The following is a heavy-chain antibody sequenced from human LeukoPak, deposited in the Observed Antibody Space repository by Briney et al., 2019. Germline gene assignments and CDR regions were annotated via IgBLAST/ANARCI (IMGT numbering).Heavy chain of an antibody. CDR3: ASSPSGYDYYYYYGMDV. CDR2: IIPIFGTA. Sequence: ASVKVSCKASGGTFSSYAISCVRQAPGQGLEWMGGIIPIFGTANYAQKFQGRVTITADESTSTAYMELSSLRSEDTAVYYCASSPSGYDYYYYYGMDVWGQGTTVTVSS. J-gene: IGHJ6*02. D-gene: IGHD5-12*01. CDR1: GGTFSSYA. V-gene: IGHV1-69*13.